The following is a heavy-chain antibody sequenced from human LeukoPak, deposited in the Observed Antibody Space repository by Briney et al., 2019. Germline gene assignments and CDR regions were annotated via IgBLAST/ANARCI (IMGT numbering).Heavy chain of an antibody. CDR1: GGSISSYY. J-gene: IGHJ5*02. D-gene: IGHD3-9*01. CDR2: IYYSGST. V-gene: IGHV4-59*01. Sequence: PSETLSLTCTVSGGSISSYYWSWIRQPPGKGLEWIGYIYYSGSTNYNPSLKSRVTISVDTSKNQFSLKLSSVTAADTAVYYCARPWYDILTGYPDWFDPWGQGTLVTVSS. CDR3: ARPWYDILTGYPDWFDP.